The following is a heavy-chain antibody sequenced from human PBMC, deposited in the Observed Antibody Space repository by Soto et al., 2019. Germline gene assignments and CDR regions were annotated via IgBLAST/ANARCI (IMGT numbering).Heavy chain of an antibody. D-gene: IGHD3-3*01. CDR3: ATTYYDFWSGYRAFDY. CDR1: GGTFSSYA. Sequence: SVKVSCKASGGTFSSYAISWVRQAPGQGLEWMGGIIPIFGTANYAQKFQGRVTITADESTSTAYMELSSLRSEDTAVYYCATTYYDFWSGYRAFDYWGQGTLVTVSS. CDR2: IIPIFGTA. J-gene: IGHJ4*02. V-gene: IGHV1-69*13.